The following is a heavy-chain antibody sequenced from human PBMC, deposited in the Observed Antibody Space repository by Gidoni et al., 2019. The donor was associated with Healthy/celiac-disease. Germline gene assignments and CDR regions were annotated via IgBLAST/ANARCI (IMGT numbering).Heavy chain of an antibody. CDR2: ISYDGSNQ. D-gene: IGHD6-19*01. CDR1: GFTFSSYA. Sequence: QVQLVESGGGGVQPGRSMRLSCAAAGFTFSSYAMHWVRQAPGKGLEWVAVISYDGSNQYYADSVKGRFTISRDNSKNTLYLQMNSLRAEDTAVYYCARELVVAGTYYFDYWGQGTLVTVSS. CDR3: ARELVVAGTYYFDY. V-gene: IGHV3-30*01. J-gene: IGHJ4*02.